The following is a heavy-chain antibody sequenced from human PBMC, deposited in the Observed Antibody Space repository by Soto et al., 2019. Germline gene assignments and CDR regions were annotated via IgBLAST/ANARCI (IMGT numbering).Heavy chain of an antibody. Sequence: GGSLRLSCAASGFTFSSYSMNWVRQAPGKGLEWVSSISSSSSYIYYADSVKGRFTISRDNAKNSLYLQMNSLRAEDTAVYYCARMGSGDVAPWNYYYYYMDVWGKGTTVTVSS. D-gene: IGHD6-19*01. V-gene: IGHV3-21*01. J-gene: IGHJ6*03. CDR2: ISSSSSYI. CDR1: GFTFSSYS. CDR3: ARMGSGDVAPWNYYYYYMDV.